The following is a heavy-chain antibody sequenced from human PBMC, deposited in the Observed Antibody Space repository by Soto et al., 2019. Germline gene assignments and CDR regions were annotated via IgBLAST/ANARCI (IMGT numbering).Heavy chain of an antibody. CDR3: AMEGVTARFDY. J-gene: IGHJ4*02. CDR1: GFTFTNYA. V-gene: IGHV3-23*01. D-gene: IGHD6-6*01. Sequence: SGGSLRLSCAASGFTFTNYAMAWVRQAPGKGLEYVSAIGAGGDTFYADSVKGRFTISRDNSKSTLYLQMDSLRADDTAVYSCAMEGVTARFDYWGLGTLVTVSS. CDR2: IGAGGDT.